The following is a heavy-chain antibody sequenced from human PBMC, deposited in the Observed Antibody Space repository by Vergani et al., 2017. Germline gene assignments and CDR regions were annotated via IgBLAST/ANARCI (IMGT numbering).Heavy chain of an antibody. Sequence: EVQLVESGGGLVQPGGSLRLSCAASGFTFSSYSMNWVRQAPGKGLEWVSYISSSSSTIYYADSVKGRFTISRDNAKNSLYLQMNSLRAEDTAVYYCARDLRSYGMDVWGQGTTVTVSS. D-gene: IGHD1-14*01. V-gene: IGHV3-48*04. CDR1: GFTFSSYS. J-gene: IGHJ6*02. CDR3: ARDLRSYGMDV. CDR2: ISSSSSTI.